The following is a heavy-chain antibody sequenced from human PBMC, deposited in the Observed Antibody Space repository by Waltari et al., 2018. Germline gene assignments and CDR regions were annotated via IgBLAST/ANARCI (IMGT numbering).Heavy chain of an antibody. J-gene: IGHJ4*02. CDR1: GYTFTGYY. V-gene: IGHV1-2*02. Sequence: QVQLVQSGAEGKKPGASVKVTCKASGYTFTGYYIDGVRQARGTGLEWMGWTNPNSGGTQYAQKFQGRVTMTRDTSISTAYMELSRLSSDDTAVYSCARDGDYASSPFDYWGQGTLVTVSS. CDR2: TNPNSGGT. D-gene: IGHD3-22*01. CDR3: ARDGDYASSPFDY.